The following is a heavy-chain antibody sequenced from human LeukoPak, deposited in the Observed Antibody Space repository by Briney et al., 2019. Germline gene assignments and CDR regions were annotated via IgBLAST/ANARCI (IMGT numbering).Heavy chain of an antibody. V-gene: IGHV4-39*01. CDR3: ARHARPTGGHTYGPIDY. J-gene: IGHJ4*02. CDR2: TYYSGSA. CDR1: GXSLSSSSYY. D-gene: IGHD5-18*01. Sequence: SETLSLTCTVSGXSLSSSSYYWGWIRQPPGKGPEWIGSTYYSGSAHYNPSLKSRVTISVDTSKNQFSLRLTSVTAADTAVYYCARHARPTGGHTYGPIDYCGQGTLVTASS.